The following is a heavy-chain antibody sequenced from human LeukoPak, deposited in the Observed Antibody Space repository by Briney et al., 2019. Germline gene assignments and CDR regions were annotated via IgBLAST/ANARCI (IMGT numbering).Heavy chain of an antibody. CDR2: INAGNGNT. V-gene: IGHV1-3*03. J-gene: IGHJ4*02. Sequence: ASVKVSCKASGYTFSNYAMQWVRQAPGQRLEWMGWINAGNGNTEYSQEFQGRVTITRDTSATTAYMELSSLRSEDMAVYYCARGVRYFDTSGYFDYWGQGTLVTVSS. D-gene: IGHD3-22*01. CDR3: ARGVRYFDTSGYFDY. CDR1: GYTFSNYA.